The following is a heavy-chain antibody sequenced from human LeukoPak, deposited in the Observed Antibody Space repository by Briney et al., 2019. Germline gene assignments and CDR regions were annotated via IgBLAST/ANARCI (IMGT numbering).Heavy chain of an antibody. Sequence: PGGSLRPSCAASGFTFSNAWMTWVRQAPGKGLEWVGRIKSKSSGGTTDYAAPVKGRFTISRDDSENTLYLQMNSLKIEDTGVYYCTADYGLDPWGQGTLVTVSS. V-gene: IGHV3-15*01. J-gene: IGHJ5*02. CDR2: IKSKSSGGTT. CDR3: TADYGLDP. CDR1: GFTFSNAW. D-gene: IGHD4/OR15-4a*01.